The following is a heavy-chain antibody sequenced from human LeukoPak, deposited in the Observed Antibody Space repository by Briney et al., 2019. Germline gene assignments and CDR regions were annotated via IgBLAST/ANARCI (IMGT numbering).Heavy chain of an antibody. CDR3: ASAHTGYSSGWNDY. CDR1: GFTFSSYS. D-gene: IGHD6-19*01. CDR2: ISSSSSYI. J-gene: IGHJ4*02. Sequence: GGSLRLSCAASGFTFSSYSMSWVRQAPGKGLEWVSSISSSSSYIYYADSVKGRFTISRDNAKNSLYLQMNSLRAEDTAVYYCASAHTGYSSGWNDYWGQGTLVTVSS. V-gene: IGHV3-21*01.